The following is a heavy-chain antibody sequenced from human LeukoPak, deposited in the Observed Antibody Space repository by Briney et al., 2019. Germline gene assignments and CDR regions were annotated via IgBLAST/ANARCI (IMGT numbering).Heavy chain of an antibody. Sequence: SETLSLTCTVSGGSISSSSYYWGWLRQPPGKGLEWIGNIYYSGSTYYNPSLKSRVTISVDTSKNQFSLKLSSVTAADTAVYYCARDGRFPPEVLPRYFDYWGQGTLVTVSS. CDR1: GGSISSSSYY. CDR3: ARDGRFPPEVLPRYFDY. V-gene: IGHV4-39*07. CDR2: IYYSGST. D-gene: IGHD1-26*01. J-gene: IGHJ4*02.